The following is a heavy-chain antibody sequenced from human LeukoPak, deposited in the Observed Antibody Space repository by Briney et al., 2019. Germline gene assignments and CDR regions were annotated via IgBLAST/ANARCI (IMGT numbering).Heavy chain of an antibody. D-gene: IGHD6-13*01. Sequence: ASVKVSCKASGGTFSSYAISWVRQAPGQGLEWMGGIIPIFGTANYAQKFQGRVTITVDESTSTAYMELSSLRSEDTAVYYCARGSSRGYAFDIWGQGTMVTVSS. J-gene: IGHJ3*02. CDR1: GGTFSSYA. V-gene: IGHV1-69*13. CDR3: ARGSSRGYAFDI. CDR2: IIPIFGTA.